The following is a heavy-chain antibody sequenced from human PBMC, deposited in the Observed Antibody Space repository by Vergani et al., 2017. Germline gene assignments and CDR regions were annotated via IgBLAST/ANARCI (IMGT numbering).Heavy chain of an antibody. V-gene: IGHV4-39*01. Sequence: QVQLQESGPGLVKPSQTLSLTCSVSGDSITSSSYYWGWIRQPPGKGLEWIGNIYHSGGAYYNPSLKGRVTISVDTSKNQFSLEVTSVTAADTAIYFCARTDSFILRYFHWALWGQGTLVTVSS. J-gene: IGHJ4*02. CDR3: ARTDSFILRYFHWAL. CDR2: IYHSGGA. CDR1: GDSITSSSYY. D-gene: IGHD3-9*01.